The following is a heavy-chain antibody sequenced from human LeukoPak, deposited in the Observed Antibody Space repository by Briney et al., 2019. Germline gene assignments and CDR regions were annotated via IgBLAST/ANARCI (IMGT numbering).Heavy chain of an antibody. CDR1: GGTFSSYA. J-gene: IGHJ4*02. CDR3: AREELPMVRGVIISFDY. D-gene: IGHD3-10*01. CDR2: IIPILGIA. Sequence: SVKVSCKASGGTFSSYAISWVRQAPGQGLEWMGRIIPILGIANYAQKFQGRVTITADKSTSTAYMELSSLRSEDTAVYYCAREELPMVRGVIISFDYWGQGTLVTVSS. V-gene: IGHV1-69*04.